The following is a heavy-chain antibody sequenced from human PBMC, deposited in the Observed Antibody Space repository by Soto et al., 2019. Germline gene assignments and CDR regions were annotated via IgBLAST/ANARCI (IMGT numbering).Heavy chain of an antibody. Sequence: SETLSLTCFVSGDSISGTSDYWGWIRQSPGKGLEWIGNIYSGGNPYYNPSLKSRVTMSVDASKNQFALKLTSVTAADTAVYYCARGGHIVISTPLRRYFDPWGQGILVTVSS. J-gene: IGHJ4*02. CDR2: IYSGGNP. CDR3: ARGGHIVISTPLRRYFDP. CDR1: GDSISGTSDY. V-gene: IGHV4-39*01. D-gene: IGHD2-21*01.